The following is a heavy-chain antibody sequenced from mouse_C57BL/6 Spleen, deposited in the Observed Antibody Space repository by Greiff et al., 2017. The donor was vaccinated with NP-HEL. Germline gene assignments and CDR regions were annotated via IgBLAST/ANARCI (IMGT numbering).Heavy chain of an antibody. CDR2: INPGSGGT. CDR3: ARGVYDLYAMDY. Sequence: VQLQQSGAELVRPGTSVKVSCKASGYAFTNYLIEWVKQRPGQGLEWIGVINPGSGGTNYNEKFKGKATLTADISSSTAYMQLSSLTSEVSAVYVCARGVYDLYAMDYWGQGTSVTVSS. J-gene: IGHJ4*01. V-gene: IGHV1-54*01. D-gene: IGHD2-3*01. CDR1: GYAFTNYL.